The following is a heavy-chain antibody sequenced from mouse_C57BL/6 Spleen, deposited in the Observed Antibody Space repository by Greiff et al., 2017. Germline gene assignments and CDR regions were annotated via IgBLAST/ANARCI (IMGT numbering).Heavy chain of an antibody. D-gene: IGHD3-3*01. Sequence: QVQLQQSGAELVKPGASVKMSCKASGYTFTSYWITWVKQRPGQGLEWIGDIYPGSGSTNYNEKFKSKATLTVDTSSSTAYMQLSSLTSEDSAVYYCARGDRGYFDVWGTGTTVTVSS. CDR3: ARGDRGYFDV. CDR2: IYPGSGST. CDR1: GYTFTSYW. V-gene: IGHV1-55*01. J-gene: IGHJ1*03.